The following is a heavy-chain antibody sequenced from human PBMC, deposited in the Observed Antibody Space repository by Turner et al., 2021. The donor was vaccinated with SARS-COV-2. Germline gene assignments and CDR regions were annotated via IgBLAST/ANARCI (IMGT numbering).Heavy chain of an antibody. J-gene: IGHJ4*02. V-gene: IGHV4-39*01. Sequence: QLQLQESGPGLVKPSETLSLTCTVSGGSISRSSYYWGWICQPPGKGLEWIGSIYYSGSTYYNPSLKSRVTISVDTSKNQFSLKLSSVTAADTAVYYCARNSPKWYYYDSSGYYDYWGQGTLVTVSS. CDR3: ARNSPKWYYYDSSGYYDY. CDR1: GGSISRSSYY. D-gene: IGHD3-22*01. CDR2: IYYSGST.